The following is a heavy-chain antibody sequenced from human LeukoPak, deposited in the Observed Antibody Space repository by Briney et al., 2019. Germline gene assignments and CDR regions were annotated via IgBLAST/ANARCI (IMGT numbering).Heavy chain of an antibody. CDR3: AKGTRITMIVVVSSPLDY. D-gene: IGHD3-22*01. J-gene: IGHJ4*02. CDR2: ISGSGGST. CDR1: GFTFRRYG. V-gene: IGHV3-23*01. Sequence: GGSLRLSCAASGFTFRRYGMSWVRQAPGKGLEWVSAISGSGGSTYYGDSVKGRFTSSRDNSKNTLYLQMNSLRAEDTAVYYCAKGTRITMIVVVSSPLDYWGQGTLVTVSS.